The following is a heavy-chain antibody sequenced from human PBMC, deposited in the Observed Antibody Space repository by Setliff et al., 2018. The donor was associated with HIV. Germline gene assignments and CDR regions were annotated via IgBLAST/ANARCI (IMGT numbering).Heavy chain of an antibody. J-gene: IGHJ4*02. CDR2: MNPNSGNT. D-gene: IGHD3-22*01. CDR3: ARDSSGYHYYFDY. V-gene: IGHV1-8*03. CDR1: GYTFTSYD. Sequence: GASVKVSCKASGYTFTSYDINWVRQATGQGLEWMAWMNPNSGNTGYTQKFQGRVTITRNTSITTAYMELSSLRSEDTAIYYCARDSSGYHYYFDYWGQGTLVTVSS.